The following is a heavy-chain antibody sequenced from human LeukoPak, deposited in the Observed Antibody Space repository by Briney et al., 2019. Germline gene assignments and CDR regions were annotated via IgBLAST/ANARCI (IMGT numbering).Heavy chain of an antibody. J-gene: IGHJ4*02. D-gene: IGHD3-22*01. CDR2: ISGSGGRT. CDR1: GITLSNYG. Sequence: GGSLRLSCAVSGITLSNYGMSWVRLAPGKGLEWVAGISGSGGRTNYADSVKGRFTISRDNAKNTLYLQMNSLRAEDTAVYFCAKRGVVIRVILVGFHKEAYYFDSWGQEALVTVS. V-gene: IGHV3-23*01. CDR3: AKRGVVIRVILVGFHKEAYYFDS.